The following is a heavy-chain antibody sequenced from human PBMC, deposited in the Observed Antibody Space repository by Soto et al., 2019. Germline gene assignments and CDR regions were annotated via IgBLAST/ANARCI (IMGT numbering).Heavy chain of an antibody. J-gene: IGHJ4*02. Sequence: GSLRLSCAASGFTVSSNYMSWVRQAPGKGLEWVSVIYSGGSTYYADSVKGRFTISRDNSKNTLYLQMNSLRAEDTAVYYCARGVVTIYYFDYWGQGTLVTVSS. CDR3: ARGVVTIYYFDY. D-gene: IGHD3-3*01. CDR1: GFTVSSNY. CDR2: IYSGGST. V-gene: IGHV3-53*01.